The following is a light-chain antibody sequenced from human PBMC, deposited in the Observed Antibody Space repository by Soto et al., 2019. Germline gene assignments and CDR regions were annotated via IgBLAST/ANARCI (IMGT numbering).Light chain of an antibody. Sequence: DIQMTQSPSTLSASVGDRVTITCRASQSISTWLAWHQQKPGKAPKVLIYDASTLQSGVPSRFSGSGSGTEFTLTISSLQPDDFATYYCQQYDNLPMYTFGQGTKVDIK. V-gene: IGKV1-5*01. CDR2: DAS. CDR1: QSISTW. J-gene: IGKJ2*01. CDR3: QQYDNLPMYT.